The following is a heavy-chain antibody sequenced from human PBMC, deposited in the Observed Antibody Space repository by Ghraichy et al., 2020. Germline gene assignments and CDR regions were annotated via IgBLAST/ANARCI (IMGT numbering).Heavy chain of an antibody. J-gene: IGHJ4*02. CDR1: QIPFSTSG. Sequence: GESLRLSCVTSQIPFSTSGMHWVRQAPGKGLEWVATIWHDESNKYYVDSVKGRFTISRDNSKNTLYLQMNSLRVDDTAVYYCARDSGRTCADHWGQGTLVTVSS. CDR2: IWHDESNK. CDR3: ARDSGRTCADH. V-gene: IGHV3-33*01. D-gene: IGHD1-26*01.